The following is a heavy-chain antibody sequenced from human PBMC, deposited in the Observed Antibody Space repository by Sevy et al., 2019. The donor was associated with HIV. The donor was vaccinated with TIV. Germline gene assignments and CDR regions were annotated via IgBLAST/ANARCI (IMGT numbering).Heavy chain of an antibody. Sequence: SETLSLTCAVSGGSVSSGSYYWSWIRQPPGKGLEWIGYIYYSGSTNYDPSLKSRVTISVDTSKNQFSLKLSSVTAADTAVYYCARDNKHTVTNYYYYGMDVWGQGTTVIVSS. CDR1: GGSVSSGSYY. J-gene: IGHJ6*02. D-gene: IGHD2-21*02. V-gene: IGHV4-61*01. CDR3: ARDNKHTVTNYYYYGMDV. CDR2: IYYSGST.